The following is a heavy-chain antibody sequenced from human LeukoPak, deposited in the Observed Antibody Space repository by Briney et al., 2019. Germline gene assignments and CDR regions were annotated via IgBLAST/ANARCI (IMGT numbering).Heavy chain of an antibody. CDR1: GFTVSSNY. J-gene: IGHJ3*02. D-gene: IGHD5-24*01. CDR2: IYSGGST. V-gene: IGHV3-53*01. CDR3: ARGHGYNQLGDAFDI. Sequence: GGSLRLSCAASGFTVSSNYMSWVRQAPGKGLEWVSVIYSGGSTYYADSVKGRFTISRDNSKNTLYLQMNSLRAEDTAVYYCARGHGYNQLGDAFDIWGQGTMVTVSS.